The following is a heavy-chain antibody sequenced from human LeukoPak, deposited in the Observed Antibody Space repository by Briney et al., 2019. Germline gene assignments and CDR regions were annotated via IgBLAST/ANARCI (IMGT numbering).Heavy chain of an antibody. J-gene: IGHJ6*02. CDR3: ARLWDSYGPHGMDV. Sequence: SETLSLTCTVSGGSISSSYWSWIRQPPGKGLEWIGYIYYSGSTNYNPSLKSRVTISVDTSKNQFSLKLSSVTAADTAVYYCARLWDSYGPHGMDVWGQGTTVTVSS. CDR2: IYYSGST. CDR1: GGSISSSY. V-gene: IGHV4-59*01. D-gene: IGHD5-18*01.